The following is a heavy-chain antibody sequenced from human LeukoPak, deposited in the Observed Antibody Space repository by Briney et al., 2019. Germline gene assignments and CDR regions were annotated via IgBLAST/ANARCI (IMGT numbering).Heavy chain of an antibody. D-gene: IGHD4-17*01. J-gene: IGHJ3*02. CDR3: AKDPNGDYVGAFDS. Sequence: GGSLRLSCAASGFTFSAYAVIWVRQAPGKGLEWVSAISASGDYTHFADSVKGRFDISRDNSKNTVYLQMSSLRAEDAALYYCAKDPNGDYVGAFDSWGQGTTVIVSS. CDR2: ISASGDYT. CDR1: GFTFSAYA. V-gene: IGHV3-23*01.